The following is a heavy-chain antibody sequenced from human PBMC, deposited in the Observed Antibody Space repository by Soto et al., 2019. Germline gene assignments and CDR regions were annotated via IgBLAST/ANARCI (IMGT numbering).Heavy chain of an antibody. D-gene: IGHD3-16*02. V-gene: IGHV4-39*01. CDR2: IYYSGST. Sequence: QLQLQESGPGLVKPSETLSLTCTVSGGSISSSSYYWGWIRQPPGKGLEWIGSIYYSGSTYYNPSLKSRVTISVDRSKNPFSLKLSSVTAADTAVYSCARQGADYVWGSYRHRIRYFDYWGQGTLVTVSS. J-gene: IGHJ4*02. CDR1: GGSISSSSYY. CDR3: ARQGADYVWGSYRHRIRYFDY.